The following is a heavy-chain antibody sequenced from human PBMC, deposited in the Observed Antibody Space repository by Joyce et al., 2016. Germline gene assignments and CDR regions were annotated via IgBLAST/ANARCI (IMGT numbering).Heavy chain of an antibody. CDR2: SNNSGVT. CDR1: GGPFRGFF. Sequence: QVQLQQWGAGLLKPSETLSLTCAVSGGPFRGFFWTWVRQPPGKGLECIGDSNNSGVTSYNPSLKSRFTFSLDTSKNQFSLKLTSLSAADTAVYYCARSQWLAPLMYWGQGTPVTVSS. J-gene: IGHJ4*02. CDR3: ARSQWLAPLMY. V-gene: IGHV4-34*01. D-gene: IGHD6-19*01.